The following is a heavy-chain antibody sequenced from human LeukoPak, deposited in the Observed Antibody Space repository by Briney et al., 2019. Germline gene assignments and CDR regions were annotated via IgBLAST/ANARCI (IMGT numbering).Heavy chain of an antibody. CDR2: INHGGST. J-gene: IGHJ5*02. CDR1: GGSFSGHY. CDR3: ARGVGTVTTEDDWFDP. Sequence: PSETLSLTCAGSGGSFSGHYWNWLRQSPGKGLEWIGEINHGGSTNYHPSLKSRVTISVDTSQNQFSLRRSSVTAADTAVYYCARGVGTVTTEDDWFDPWGQGTLVTVSS. V-gene: IGHV4-34*01. D-gene: IGHD4-17*01.